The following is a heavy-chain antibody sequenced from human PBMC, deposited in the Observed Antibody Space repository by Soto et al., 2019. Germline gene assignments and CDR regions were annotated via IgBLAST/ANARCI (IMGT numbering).Heavy chain of an antibody. CDR1: ELSLSTSGVG. Sequence: QITLKESGPTLVEPPQPLPLTCTFAELSLSTSGVGVGWIRQPPGKALEWLALIYWDDDKRYSPSLKSRLTITKVTSNNQVVLTMTNMDPVDTATYYCVHSHVLRWFGFDSWGQGTLVSVPS. J-gene: IGHJ4*02. CDR3: VHSHVLRWFGFDS. D-gene: IGHD3-10*01. CDR2: IYWDDDK. V-gene: IGHV2-5*02.